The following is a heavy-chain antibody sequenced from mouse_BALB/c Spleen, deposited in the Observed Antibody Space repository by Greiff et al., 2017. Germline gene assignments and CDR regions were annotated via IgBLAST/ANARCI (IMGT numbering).Heavy chain of an antibody. J-gene: IGHJ3*01. D-gene: IGHD2-4*01. CDR1: GFTFTDYY. CDR3: ARDYYDYDGFAY. V-gene: IGHV7-3*02. Sequence: DVQLVESGGGLVQPGGSLRLSCATSGFTFTDYYMSWVRQPPGKALEWLGFIRNKANGYTTEYSASVKGRFTISRDNSQSILYLQMNTLRAEDSATYYCARDYYDYDGFAYWGQGTLVTVSA. CDR2: IRNKANGYTT.